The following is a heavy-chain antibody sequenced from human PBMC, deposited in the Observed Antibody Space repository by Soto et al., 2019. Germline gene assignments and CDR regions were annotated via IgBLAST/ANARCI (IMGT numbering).Heavy chain of an antibody. D-gene: IGHD3-22*01. Sequence: QVQLVQSGAEVKKPGSSVKVSCKASGGTFSSYAISWVRQAPGQGLEWMGGIIPIFGTANYAQKFQGRVSITADEXXIXAXXELSSLRSEETAVYYCARDSDDSSGYYCVSQYFQHWGQGTLVTVSS. V-gene: IGHV1-69*12. J-gene: IGHJ1*01. CDR1: GGTFSSYA. CDR2: IIPIFGTA. CDR3: ARDSDDSSGYYCVSQYFQH.